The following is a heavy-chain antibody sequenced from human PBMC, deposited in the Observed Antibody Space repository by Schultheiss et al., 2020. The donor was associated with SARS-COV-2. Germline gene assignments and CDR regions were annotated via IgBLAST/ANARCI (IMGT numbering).Heavy chain of an antibody. Sequence: SETLSLTCAVYGGSFSGYYWSWIRQPPGKGLEWIGYIYYSGSTNYNPSLKSRVTISVDTSKNQFSLKLSSVTAADTAVYYCSGSGYDYGYFDLWGRGTLVTVSS. J-gene: IGHJ2*01. CDR3: SGSGYDYGYFDL. CDR2: IYYSGST. CDR1: GGSFSGYY. V-gene: IGHV4-34*11. D-gene: IGHD5-12*01.